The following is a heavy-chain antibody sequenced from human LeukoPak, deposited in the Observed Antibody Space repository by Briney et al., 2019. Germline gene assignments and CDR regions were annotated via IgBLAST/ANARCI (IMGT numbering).Heavy chain of an antibody. Sequence: SETLSLTCTVSGYSISSGYYWGWIRRPPGKGLEWIGSIYHSGSTYYNPSLKSRVTISVDTSKNQFSLKLSSVTAADTAVYYCARTKLYCSGGSCYSSLDYWGQGTLVTVSS. D-gene: IGHD2-15*01. CDR3: ARTKLYCSGGSCYSSLDY. J-gene: IGHJ4*02. CDR2: IYHSGST. CDR1: GYSISSGYY. V-gene: IGHV4-38-2*02.